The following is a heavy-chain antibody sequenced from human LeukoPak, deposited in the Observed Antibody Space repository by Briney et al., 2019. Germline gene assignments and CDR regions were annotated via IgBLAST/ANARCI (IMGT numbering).Heavy chain of an antibody. CDR1: GFTFSSYS. CDR2: ISSSSSYI. D-gene: IGHD6-19*01. J-gene: IGHJ3*02. V-gene: IGHV3-21*01. CDR3: ARGAFIAVAGNDAFDI. Sequence: GGSLRLSCAASGFTFSSYSMNWVRQAPGKGLEWVSSISSSSSYIYYADSVKGRFTISRDNAKNSLYLQMNSLRAEDTAVYYCARGAFIAVAGNDAFDIWGQGTMVTVSS.